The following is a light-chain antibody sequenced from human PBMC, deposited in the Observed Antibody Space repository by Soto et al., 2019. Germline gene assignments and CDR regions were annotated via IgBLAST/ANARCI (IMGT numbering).Light chain of an antibody. CDR3: FSYAGSCTFYV. Sequence: QSALTQPRSVSGSPGQSVTISCTGTSSDIGGYYYVSWYQQHPGKAPNLMIYDVTKRPSGVPDRFSGSKSGTTASLTISGLQAEDEADYYCFSYAGSCTFYVFGTGTKVTVL. J-gene: IGLJ1*01. V-gene: IGLV2-11*01. CDR2: DVT. CDR1: SSDIGGYYY.